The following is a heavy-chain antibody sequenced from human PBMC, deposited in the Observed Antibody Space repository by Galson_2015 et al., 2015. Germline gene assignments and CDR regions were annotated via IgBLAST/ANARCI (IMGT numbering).Heavy chain of an antibody. CDR3: VRGAGWLRDN. J-gene: IGHJ4*02. CDR1: GFAFNASG. CDR2: ISFDGSQK. D-gene: IGHD5-24*01. V-gene: IGHV3-30*03. Sequence: SLRLSCAASGFAFNASGMHWVRQAPGKGLEWLAIISFDGSQKFYAESLKGRFTISRDNAKNSLYLQMKSLRAEDTAVYYCVRGAGWLRDNWGQGSLVAVSS.